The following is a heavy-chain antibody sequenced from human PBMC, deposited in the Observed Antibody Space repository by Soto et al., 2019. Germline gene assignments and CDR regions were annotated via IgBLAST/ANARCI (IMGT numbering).Heavy chain of an antibody. D-gene: IGHD1-26*01. J-gene: IGHJ4*02. Sequence: QVHLVQSGAEVKQPGSSVKVSCKASGGTFSTHTITWLRQAPGQGPEWMGRILPVLNIVNYAQKFQGRVTITADKSTSTAYMEVSSLSSEDTAVYHCAIPDNPNIDPGRDFFDFWGQGTLVTVSS. CDR3: AIPDNPNIDPGRDFFDF. CDR1: GGTFSTHT. CDR2: ILPVLNIV. V-gene: IGHV1-69*02.